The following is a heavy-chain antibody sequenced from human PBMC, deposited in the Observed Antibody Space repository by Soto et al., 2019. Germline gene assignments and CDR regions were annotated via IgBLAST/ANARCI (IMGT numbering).Heavy chain of an antibody. Sequence: PSETLSLTCTVSGGSISSYYWSWIRQPAGKGLEWIGRIYTSGSTNYNPSLKSRVTMSVDTSKNQLSLKLSSVTAADTAVYYCARDLYSSGWYLFDYWGQGTLVTVSS. D-gene: IGHD6-19*01. CDR1: GGSISSYY. CDR2: IYTSGST. V-gene: IGHV4-4*07. J-gene: IGHJ4*02. CDR3: ARDLYSSGWYLFDY.